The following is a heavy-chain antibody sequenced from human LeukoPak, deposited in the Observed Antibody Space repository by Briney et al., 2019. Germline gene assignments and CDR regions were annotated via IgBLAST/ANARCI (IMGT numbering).Heavy chain of an antibody. V-gene: IGHV3-23*01. Sequence: GGSLRLSCAASEFTFSSYAMIWVRQAPGKGLEWVSGISGSGGSTYYADSVKGRFTISRDNSKNTLSLDMNSLRADDTATYYCARDAGGAWPFDYWGQGTRVIVSS. CDR3: ARDAGGAWPFDY. J-gene: IGHJ4*02. CDR2: ISGSGGST. D-gene: IGHD4-17*01. CDR1: EFTFSSYA.